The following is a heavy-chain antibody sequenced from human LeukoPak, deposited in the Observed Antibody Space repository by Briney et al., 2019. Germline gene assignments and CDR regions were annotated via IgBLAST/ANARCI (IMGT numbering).Heavy chain of an antibody. CDR3: AKVHLAPKTYYYYMDV. Sequence: HTGGSLRLSCAASGFTFSSYAMSWVRQAPGKGLEWVSAISGSGGSTYYADSVKGRFTISRDNSKNTLYLQMNSLRAEDTAVYYCAKVHLAPKTYYYYMDVWGKGTTVTVSS. CDR2: ISGSGGST. CDR1: GFTFSSYA. V-gene: IGHV3-23*01. D-gene: IGHD5-12*01. J-gene: IGHJ6*03.